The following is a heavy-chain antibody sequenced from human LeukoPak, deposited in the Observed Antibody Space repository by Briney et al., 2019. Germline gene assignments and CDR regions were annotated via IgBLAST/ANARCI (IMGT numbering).Heavy chain of an antibody. J-gene: IGHJ6*03. CDR1: GGSISSYY. CDR3: ARAVGSGSFQTYYYYMDV. CDR2: IYYSGST. D-gene: IGHD3-10*01. V-gene: IGHV4-59*12. Sequence: SETLSVTCTVSGGSISSYYWSWIRQPPGKGLEWIGYIYYSGSTNYNPSLKSRVTISVDTSKNQFSLKLSSVTAADTAVYYCARAVGSGSFQTYYYYMDVWGKGTTVTISS.